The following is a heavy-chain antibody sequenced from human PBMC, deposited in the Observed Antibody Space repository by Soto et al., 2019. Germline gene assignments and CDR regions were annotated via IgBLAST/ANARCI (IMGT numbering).Heavy chain of an antibody. V-gene: IGHV3-7*01. D-gene: IGHD3-16*02. CDR3: ATTPLMITFGGVIADY. CDR1: GFTFSNYW. CDR2: IKQDGSEK. Sequence: PGGSLRLSCAASGFTFSNYWMSWVRQAPGKGLEWVANIKQDGSEKYYVDSVKGRFTLSRDNAKNSLYLQMNSLRAEDTAVYYCATTPLMITFGGVIADYWGQGTLVTVSS. J-gene: IGHJ4*02.